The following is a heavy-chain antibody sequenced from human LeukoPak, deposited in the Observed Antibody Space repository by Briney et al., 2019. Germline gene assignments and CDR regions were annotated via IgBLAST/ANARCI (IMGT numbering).Heavy chain of an antibody. V-gene: IGHV1-69*05. D-gene: IGHD1-7*01. CDR2: IIPIFGTA. CDR3: ARGELELGHFYYMDV. J-gene: IGHJ6*03. CDR1: GGTFSSYA. Sequence: ASVKVSCKASGGTFSSYAISWVRQAPGQGLEWTGGIIPIFGTANYAQKFQGRVTITTDESTSTAYMELSSLRSEDTAVYYCARGELELGHFYYMDVWGKGTTVTVSS.